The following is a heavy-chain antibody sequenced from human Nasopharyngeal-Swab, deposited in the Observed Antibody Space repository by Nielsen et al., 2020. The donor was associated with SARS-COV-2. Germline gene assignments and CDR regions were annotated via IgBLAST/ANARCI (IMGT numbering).Heavy chain of an antibody. CDR3: ARCRGYCSSTTCYVNWFDP. D-gene: IGHD2-2*01. J-gene: IGHJ5*02. Sequence: PGKALEWLAHIFSNGEKLYSTSLNSRLTISKDTSKSQVVLTMTNMDPVDTATYYCARCRGYCSSTTCYVNWFDPWGQGTQVTVSS. CDR2: IFSNGEK. V-gene: IGHV2-26*01.